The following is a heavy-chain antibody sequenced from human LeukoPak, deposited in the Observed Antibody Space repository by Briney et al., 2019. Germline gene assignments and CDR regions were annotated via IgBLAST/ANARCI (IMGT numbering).Heavy chain of an antibody. J-gene: IGHJ4*02. D-gene: IGHD3-22*01. CDR1: GFTFSNAW. CDR3: TTEANFDSSGYLN. Sequence: GGSLRLSCAVSGFTFSNAWMNWVRQAPGKGLEWVGRIKRKTDGGTTDYAVPAKGRFTISRDDSMNTLYLHMNSLKTEDTAVYHCTTEANFDSSGYLNWGQGTLVTVSS. CDR2: IKRKTDGGTT. V-gene: IGHV3-15*01.